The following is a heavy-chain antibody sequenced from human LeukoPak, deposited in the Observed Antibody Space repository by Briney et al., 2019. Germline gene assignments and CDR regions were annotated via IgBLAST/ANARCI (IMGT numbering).Heavy chain of an antibody. D-gene: IGHD6-19*01. Sequence: PGGSLRLSCAASGFTFSSYGMHWVRQAPGRGLEWVAVISYDGSNKYYADSVKGRFTISRDNSKNTLYLQMNSLRAEDTAVYYCAKDRGSGWYFDYWGQGTLVTVSS. CDR1: GFTFSSYG. CDR3: AKDRGSGWYFDY. J-gene: IGHJ4*02. V-gene: IGHV3-30*18. CDR2: ISYDGSNK.